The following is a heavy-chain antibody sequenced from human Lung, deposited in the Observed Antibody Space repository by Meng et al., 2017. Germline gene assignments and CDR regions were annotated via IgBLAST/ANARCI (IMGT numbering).Heavy chain of an antibody. D-gene: IGHD4-11*01. V-gene: IGHV4-34*01. CDR1: GGYFSDYY. CDR2: INHSGST. J-gene: IGHJ4*02. CDR3: ARGPTTMAHDFDY. Sequence: QAQLQQWGVGLLKPSETLSLTCVVSGGYFSDYYWSWIRQPPGKGLEWIGEINHSGSTNYNPSLESRATISVDTSQNTLSLKLSSVTAADSAVYYCARGPTTMAHDFDYWGQGTLVTVSS.